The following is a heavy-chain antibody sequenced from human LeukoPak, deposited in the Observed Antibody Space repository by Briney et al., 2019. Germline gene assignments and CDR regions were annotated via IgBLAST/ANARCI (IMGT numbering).Heavy chain of an antibody. CDR3: ARRCTGDCYPRRGSSGEFDP. CDR1: GFTFSSYG. Sequence: GGSLRLSCAASGFTFSSYGMSWVRQVPGKGLEWVANIKQDGSEKYYVDSVKGRFTISRDNAKNSLYLQMNSLRAEDTALYYCARRCTGDCYPRRGSSGEFDPWGQGTLVTVSS. J-gene: IGHJ5*02. CDR2: IKQDGSEK. V-gene: IGHV3-7*01. D-gene: IGHD2-21*02.